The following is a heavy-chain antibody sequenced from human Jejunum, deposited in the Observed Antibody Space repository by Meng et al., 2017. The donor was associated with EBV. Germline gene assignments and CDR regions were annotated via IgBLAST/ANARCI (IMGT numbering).Heavy chain of an antibody. V-gene: IGHV3-74*01. Sequence: EVQLVESGGRLVQPGGSLRLSCAVSGFTFSSYWMHWVRQAPGKGLVWVSHINTDGSITNYADSVKGRFTISRDNAKNTLYLQMNSLRAEDTAVYYCVRSGGYPDYWGQGTLVTVSS. J-gene: IGHJ4*02. CDR1: GFTFSSYW. D-gene: IGHD3-22*01. CDR2: INTDGSIT. CDR3: VRSGGYPDY.